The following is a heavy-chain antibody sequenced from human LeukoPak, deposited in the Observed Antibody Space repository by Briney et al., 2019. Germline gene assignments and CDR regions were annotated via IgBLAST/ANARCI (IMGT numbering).Heavy chain of an antibody. D-gene: IGHD3-16*01. V-gene: IGHV1-69*05. CDR1: GGTFSSYA. CDR3: AREAGLEMFGGDDAFDL. CDR2: IIPIFGTA. J-gene: IGHJ3*01. Sequence: SVKVSCKASGGTFSSYAISWVRQAPGQGLEWMGGIIPIFGTANYAQKFQGRVTITTDESTSTAYMELSSLRSEDTAVYYCAREAGLEMFGGDDAFDLWGQGTMVTVSS.